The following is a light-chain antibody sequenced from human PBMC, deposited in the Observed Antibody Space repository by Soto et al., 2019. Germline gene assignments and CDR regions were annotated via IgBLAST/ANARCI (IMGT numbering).Light chain of an antibody. V-gene: IGKV3-11*01. CDR1: QSVRSY. Sequence: EIVLTESPATLSLSPGERATLSCRASQSVRSYLAWYQQKPGQAPRLLIYDASNRATGIPARFSGSGSGTEFTLTISSLEPEDFAVYYCQQRSNWLFTFGPGTKVDIK. CDR3: QQRSNWLFT. J-gene: IGKJ3*01. CDR2: DAS.